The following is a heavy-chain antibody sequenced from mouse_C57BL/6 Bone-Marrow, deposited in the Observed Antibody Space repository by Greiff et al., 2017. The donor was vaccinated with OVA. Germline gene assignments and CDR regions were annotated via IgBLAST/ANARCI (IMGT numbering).Heavy chain of an antibody. CDR2: ISSGGSYT. D-gene: IGHD1-1*01. V-gene: IGHV5-6*01. J-gene: IGHJ2*01. Sequence: EVKLVESGGDLVKPGGSLKLSCAASGFTFSSYGMSWVRQTPDKRLEWVATISSGGSYTYYPDSVKGRFTISRDNAKNTLYLQRSSLKSEDTAIYYCARHHYYGSSYSYWCQGTTLTVTS. CDR3: ARHHYYGSSYSY. CDR1: GFTFSSYG.